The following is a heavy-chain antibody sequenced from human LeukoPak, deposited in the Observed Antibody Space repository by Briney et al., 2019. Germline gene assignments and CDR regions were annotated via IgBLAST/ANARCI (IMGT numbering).Heavy chain of an antibody. V-gene: IGHV3-30*02. J-gene: IGHJ4*02. CDR3: AKISSSAESNFDY. Sequence: GGSLRLSCAASGFTFSTYAMHWVRQAPGKGREWVAFIWPDGSKKYYADSVKGRFAISRENSKNTVYLQMNDLRPEDTALYFCAKISSSAESNFDYWGQGTLLTVSS. CDR2: IWPDGSKK. D-gene: IGHD6-25*01. CDR1: GFTFSTYA.